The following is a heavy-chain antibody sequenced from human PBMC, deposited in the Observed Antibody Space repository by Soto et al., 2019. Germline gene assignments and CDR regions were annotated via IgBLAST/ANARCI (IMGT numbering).Heavy chain of an antibody. Sequence: QVQLVQSGAEVKKPGASVKVSCKASGYTFTSYDINWVRQATGQGLEWMGWMNPNSGNTGYAQKFQGRVTMTRNTSISTAYMELSSLRSEDTAVYYCARVVVITNYWYFDLWGRGTLVTVSP. CDR3: ARVVVITNYWYFDL. J-gene: IGHJ2*01. V-gene: IGHV1-8*01. CDR1: GYTFTSYD. CDR2: MNPNSGNT. D-gene: IGHD3-22*01.